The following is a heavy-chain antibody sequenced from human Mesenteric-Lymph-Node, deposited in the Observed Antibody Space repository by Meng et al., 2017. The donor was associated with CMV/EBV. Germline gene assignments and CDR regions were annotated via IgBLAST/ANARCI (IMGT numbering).Heavy chain of an antibody. CDR1: GFTFSDYA. V-gene: IGHV3-20*04. J-gene: IGHJ4*02. Sequence: GGSLRLSCAASGFTFSDYAMSWVRQAPGKGLEWVSGINWNGGSTGYADSVKGRFTISRDNAKNSLYLQMNSLRAEDTALYYCARVFSGGSDDDYWGQGTLVTVSS. CDR2: INWNGGST. D-gene: IGHD2-15*01. CDR3: ARVFSGGSDDDY.